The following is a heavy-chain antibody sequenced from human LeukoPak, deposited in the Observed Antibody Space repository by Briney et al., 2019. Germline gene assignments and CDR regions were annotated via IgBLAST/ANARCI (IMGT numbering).Heavy chain of an antibody. CDR3: ARYLDSGREEYYFDY. CDR1: GGSISSYY. D-gene: IGHD3-10*01. Sequence: PSETLSLTCTVSGGSISSYYWSWIRQPAGKGLEWIGRIYTSGSTNYNPSLKSRVTMSVDTSKNQFSLTLSSVTAADTAVYYCARYLDSGREEYYFDYWGQGTLVTVSS. V-gene: IGHV4-4*07. J-gene: IGHJ4*02. CDR2: IYTSGST.